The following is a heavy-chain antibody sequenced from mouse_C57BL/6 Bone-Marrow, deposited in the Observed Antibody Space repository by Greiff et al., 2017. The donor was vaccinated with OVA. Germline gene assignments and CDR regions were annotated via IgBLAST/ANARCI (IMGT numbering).Heavy chain of an antibody. J-gene: IGHJ2*01. CDR2: ISSGGSYT. CDR1: GFTFSSYG. V-gene: IGHV5-6*02. Sequence: EVKLEESGGDLVKPGGSLKLSCAASGFTFSSYGMSWVRQTPDKRLEWVATISSGGSYTYYPDSVKGRFTISRDNAKNTLYLQMSSLKSEDTAMYYCARHGAGRRGYYFDYWGQGTTLTVSS. CDR3: ARHGAGRRGYYFDY. D-gene: IGHD4-1*01.